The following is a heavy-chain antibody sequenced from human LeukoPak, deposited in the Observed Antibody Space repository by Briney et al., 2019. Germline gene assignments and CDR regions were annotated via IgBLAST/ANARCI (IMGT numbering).Heavy chain of an antibody. Sequence: SETLSLTCTVSGGSINSGAHYWSWVRQPPGKGLEWIGYISYSGSTYYNPSLKSRVTISVDTSKNQFSLKLSSVTAADTAVYYCARLAGWFDPWGQGTLVTVSS. CDR1: GGSINSGAHY. J-gene: IGHJ5*02. CDR3: ARLAGWFDP. V-gene: IGHV4-30-4*01. CDR2: ISYSGST.